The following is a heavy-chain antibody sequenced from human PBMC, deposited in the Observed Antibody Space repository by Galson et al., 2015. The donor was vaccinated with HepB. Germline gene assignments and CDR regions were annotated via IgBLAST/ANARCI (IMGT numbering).Heavy chain of an antibody. CDR2: IKVDGNEK. J-gene: IGHJ4*02. CDR3: ARGMYEEMATILSY. Sequence: SLRLSCAASGFSLSRYWMSWVRQAPGKGLEWVANIKVDGNEKYYVDSVKGRFTISRDNAKDSLYLQMNSLRAEDTAVYYCARGMYEEMATILSYWGQGTLVTVSS. D-gene: IGHD5-24*01. CDR1: GFSLSRYW. V-gene: IGHV3-7*01.